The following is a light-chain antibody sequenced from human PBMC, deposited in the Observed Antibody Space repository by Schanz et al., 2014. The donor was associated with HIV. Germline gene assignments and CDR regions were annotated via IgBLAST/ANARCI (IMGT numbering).Light chain of an antibody. V-gene: IGLV1-40*01. CDR1: SSNIGSGYE. Sequence: QSVLTQPPSVSGAPGQRVTVSCTGVSSNIGSGYEVHWYQHLPGTTPQLLILVNMNRPLGVPARFSASKSGTTASLAISGLQADDEGYYYCQSYDRSLSGSVFGGGTKVTVL. CDR3: QSYDRSLSGSV. J-gene: IGLJ2*01. CDR2: VNM.